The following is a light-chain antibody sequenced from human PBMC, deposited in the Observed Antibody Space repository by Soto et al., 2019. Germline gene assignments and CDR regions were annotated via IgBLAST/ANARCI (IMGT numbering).Light chain of an antibody. CDR3: QSSDATIQV. CDR1: SGSIASNY. J-gene: IGLJ3*02. CDR2: EDN. Sequence: NFMLTQPHSVSESPGKTVIISCTRSSGSIASNYVQWCQQQPGSSPTTVIYEDNQRPSGVPDRFSGSIDSSSTSASLTISGLDTEDEADYYSQSSDATIQVFGGGTKLTVL. V-gene: IGLV6-57*01.